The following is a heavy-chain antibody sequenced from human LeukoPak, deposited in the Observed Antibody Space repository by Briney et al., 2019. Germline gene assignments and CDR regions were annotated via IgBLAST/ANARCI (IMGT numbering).Heavy chain of an antibody. V-gene: IGHV1-69*13. J-gene: IGHJ4*02. Sequence: ASVKVSCTASGGTFSSYAISWVRQAPGQGLEWMGGIIPIFGTANYAQKFQGRVTITADESTSTAYMELSSLRSDDTAVYYCARDGCSSTSCQRTFDYWGQGTLVTVSS. CDR1: GGTFSSYA. CDR3: ARDGCSSTSCQRTFDY. D-gene: IGHD2-2*01. CDR2: IIPIFGTA.